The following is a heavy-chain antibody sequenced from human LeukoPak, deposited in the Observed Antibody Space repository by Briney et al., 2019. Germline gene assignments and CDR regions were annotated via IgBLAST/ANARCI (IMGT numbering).Heavy chain of an antibody. Sequence: ASVKVSCKASGYTFTSYGISWVRRAPGQGRRWMGWVSAYNGNTNYAQKLQGRVTMTTDTSTSTAYMELRSLRSDDTAVYYCARTNYDSSGYYYRVWYFDYWGLGTLVTVSS. CDR3: ARTNYDSSGYYYRVWYFDY. D-gene: IGHD3-22*01. V-gene: IGHV1-18*01. J-gene: IGHJ4*02. CDR1: GYTFTSYG. CDR2: VSAYNGNT.